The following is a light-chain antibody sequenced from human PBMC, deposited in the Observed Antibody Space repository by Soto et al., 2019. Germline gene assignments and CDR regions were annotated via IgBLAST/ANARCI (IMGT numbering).Light chain of an antibody. J-gene: IGLJ1*01. V-gene: IGLV2-14*03. Sequence: QSALTQPASVSGSPGQAITISCSGTSSDVGAVNYVSWYQQHPGKAPKLMIYDVSNRPSGVSNRFSGSKSGNTASLTISGLRAEDEADYYCNSNTSNNTYVFGTGTKLTVL. CDR3: NSNTSNNTYV. CDR1: SSDVGAVNY. CDR2: DVS.